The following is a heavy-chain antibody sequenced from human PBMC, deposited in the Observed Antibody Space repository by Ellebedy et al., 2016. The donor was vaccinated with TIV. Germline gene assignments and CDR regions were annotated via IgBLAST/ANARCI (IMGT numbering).Heavy chain of an antibody. Sequence: GESLKISCAASGFTFSSYAMSWVRQAPGKGLEWVSAISGSGGSTYYADSVKGRFTISRDNSKNTLYLQMNSLRAEDTAVYYCAKSMDVSGDRGAFDIWGQGTMVTVSS. CDR1: GFTFSSYA. CDR3: AKSMDVSGDRGAFDI. J-gene: IGHJ3*02. CDR2: ISGSGGST. D-gene: IGHD2-21*02. V-gene: IGHV3-23*01.